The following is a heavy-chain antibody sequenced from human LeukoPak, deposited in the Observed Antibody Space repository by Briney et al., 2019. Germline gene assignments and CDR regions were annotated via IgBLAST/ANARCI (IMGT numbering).Heavy chain of an antibody. V-gene: IGHV1-69*05. J-gene: IGHJ4*02. CDR1: GGTFSSYA. CDR2: IIPIFGTA. Sequence: RASVKVSCKASGGTFSSYAISWVRQAPGQGLEWMGGIIPIFGTANYAQKFQGRVTITTDESTSTAYMELSSLRSEDTAVYYCARGARYGSGSYYSSRKWYYFDYWGQGTLVTVSS. D-gene: IGHD3-10*01. CDR3: ARGARYGSGSYYSSRKWYYFDY.